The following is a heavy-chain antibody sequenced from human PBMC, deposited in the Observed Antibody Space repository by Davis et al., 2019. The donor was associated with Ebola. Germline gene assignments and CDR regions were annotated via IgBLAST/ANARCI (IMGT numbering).Heavy chain of an antibody. J-gene: IGHJ4*02. CDR2: ISYDGSNK. CDR1: GFTFSSYA. D-gene: IGHD3-9*01. CDR3: AKGGDILTGSVYYFDY. V-gene: IGHV3-30-3*01. Sequence: GESLKISCAASGFTFSSYAMHWVRQAPGKGLEWVAVISYDGSNKYYADSVKGRFTISRDNSKNTLYLQMNSLRAEDTALYYCAKGGDILTGSVYYFDYWGQGTLVTVSS.